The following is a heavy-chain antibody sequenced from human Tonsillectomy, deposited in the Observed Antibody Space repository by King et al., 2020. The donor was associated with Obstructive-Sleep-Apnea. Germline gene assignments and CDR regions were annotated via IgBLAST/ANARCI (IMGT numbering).Heavy chain of an antibody. CDR2: ISFDGTNK. V-gene: IGHV3-30*04. J-gene: IGHJ4*02. CDR1: GFTFSSYT. D-gene: IGHD6-13*01. Sequence: QLVQSGGGVVQPGRSLRLSCAASGFTFSSYTMHWVRQAPGKGLEWGAVISFDGTNKYYADSVQGRFTISRDNAKNTLYLQMNSLRAEDTAVDYCARAPEESSSWNDYWGQGTLVTVSS. CDR3: ARAPEESSSWNDY.